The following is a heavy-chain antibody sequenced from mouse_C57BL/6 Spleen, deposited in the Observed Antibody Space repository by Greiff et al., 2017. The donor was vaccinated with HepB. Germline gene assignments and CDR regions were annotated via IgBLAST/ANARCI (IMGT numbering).Heavy chain of an antibody. D-gene: IGHD2-1*01. CDR2: ISSGSSTI. Sequence: EVMLVESGGGLVKPGGSLKLSCAASGFTFSDYGMHWVRQAPEKGLEWVAYISSGSSTIYYADTVKGRFTISRDNAKNTLFLQRTSLRSEDTAMYYGTRDYGNPYAMDYWGQGTLVTVSS. J-gene: IGHJ4*01. V-gene: IGHV5-17*01. CDR1: GFTFSDYG. CDR3: TRDYGNPYAMDY.